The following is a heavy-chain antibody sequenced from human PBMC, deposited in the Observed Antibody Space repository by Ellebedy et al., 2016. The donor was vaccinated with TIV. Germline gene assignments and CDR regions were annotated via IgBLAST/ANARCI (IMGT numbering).Heavy chain of an antibody. V-gene: IGHV3-30*04. D-gene: IGHD3-10*01. J-gene: IGHJ3*02. Sequence: GESLKISXAASGFTFSSYAMHWVRQAPGKGLEWVAVISYDGSNKYYADSVKGRFTISRDNSKNTLYLQMNSLRAEGTAVYYCARIYAGGAFDIWGQGTMVTVSS. CDR3: ARIYAGGAFDI. CDR2: ISYDGSNK. CDR1: GFTFSSYA.